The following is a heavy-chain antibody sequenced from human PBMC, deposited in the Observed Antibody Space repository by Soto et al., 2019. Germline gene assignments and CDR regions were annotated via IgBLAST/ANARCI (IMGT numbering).Heavy chain of an antibody. CDR2: VYSGGSA. CDR3: TRDSHKGY. CDR1: GFSVSSNY. Sequence: EVQLVESGGGLVQPGGSLRLSCAASGFSVSSNYMSWVRQAPGKGLEWVSVVYSGGSAYYADSVKGRFSSSKDNSKNSLYLQMNNLRVEDTAVYYCTRDSHKGYWGQGTLDTVAS. V-gene: IGHV3-66*01. J-gene: IGHJ4*02.